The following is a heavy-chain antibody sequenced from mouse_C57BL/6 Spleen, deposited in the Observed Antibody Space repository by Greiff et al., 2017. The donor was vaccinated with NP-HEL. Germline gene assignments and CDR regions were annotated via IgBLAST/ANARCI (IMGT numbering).Heavy chain of an antibody. CDR2: INPNYGTT. CDR1: GYSFTDYN. CDR3: ARLGYDAWYFDV. V-gene: IGHV1-39*01. D-gene: IGHD2-2*01. J-gene: IGHJ1*03. Sequence: VEPGASVKISCKASGYSFTDYNMNWVKQSNGKSLEWIGVINPNYGTTSYNQKFKGKATLTVDQSSSTAYMQLNSLTSEDSAVYYCARLGYDAWYFDVWGTGTTVTVSS.